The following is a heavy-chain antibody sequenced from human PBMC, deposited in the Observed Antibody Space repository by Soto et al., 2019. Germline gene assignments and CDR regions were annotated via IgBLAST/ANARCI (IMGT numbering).Heavy chain of an antibody. CDR2: IYYSGST. CDR3: GTERGYSGYDKYFDY. CDR1: GGSLSSSSYY. D-gene: IGHD5-12*01. Sequence: QLQLQESGPGLVKPSETLSLTCTVSGGSLSSSSYYWGWIRQPPGKGLEWIGSIYYSGSTYYNPSLKSRVTISVDTSKNQFSLKLSSVTAADTAVYYCGTERGYSGYDKYFDYWGQGTLVTVSS. V-gene: IGHV4-39*01. J-gene: IGHJ4*02.